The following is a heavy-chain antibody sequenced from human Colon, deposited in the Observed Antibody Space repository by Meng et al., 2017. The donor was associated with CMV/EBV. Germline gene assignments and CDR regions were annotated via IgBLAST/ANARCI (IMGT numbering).Heavy chain of an antibody. CDR1: GGSISSYY. CDR3: ARGNFGGGRFLDPFDN. V-gene: IGHV4-4*07. D-gene: IGHD3-3*01. J-gene: IGHJ4*02. CDR2: IYPSGFP. Sequence: QVQLQESGPGLVKPPETLSLSCTVSGGSISSYYWSWIRQPAGKGLEWIGRIYPSGFPKYKPSLESRVTMSADTSKNQISLKLTSVTAADTAVYFCARGNFGGGRFLDPFDNWGQGTLVTVSS.